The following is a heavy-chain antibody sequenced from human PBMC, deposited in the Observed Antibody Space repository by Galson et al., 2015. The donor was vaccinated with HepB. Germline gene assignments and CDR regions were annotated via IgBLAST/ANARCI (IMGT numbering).Heavy chain of an antibody. CDR3: AKYEDIVVVPAAIALDY. CDR2: ISGSGGST. J-gene: IGHJ4*02. CDR1: GFTFSRYA. V-gene: IGHV3-23*01. Sequence: SLRLSCAASGFTFSRYAMSWVRQAPGKGLEWVSAISGSGGSTYYADSVKGRFTISRDNSKNTLYLQMNSLRAEDTAVYYCAKYEDIVVVPAAIALDYWGQGTLVTVSS. D-gene: IGHD2-2*01.